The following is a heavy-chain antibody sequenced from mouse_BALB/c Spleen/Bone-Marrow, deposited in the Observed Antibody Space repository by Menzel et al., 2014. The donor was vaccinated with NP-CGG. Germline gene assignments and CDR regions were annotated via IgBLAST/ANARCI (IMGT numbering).Heavy chain of an antibody. CDR1: GFTFSDYY. CDR3: ARAWDYDSKVWFAY. Sequence: EVQVVESGGGLVKPGGSLKLSCAASGFTFSDYYMYWVRQTPEKRLEWVATISDGGSYTYYPDSVKGRFTISRDNAKNNPYLQMSSLKSEDTAMYYCARAWDYDSKVWFAYWGQGTLVTVSA. V-gene: IGHV5-4*02. J-gene: IGHJ3*01. D-gene: IGHD2-4*01. CDR2: ISDGGSYT.